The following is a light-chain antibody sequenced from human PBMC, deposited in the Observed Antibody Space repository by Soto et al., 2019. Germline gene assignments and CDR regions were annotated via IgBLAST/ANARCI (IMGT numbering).Light chain of an antibody. CDR2: GAS. J-gene: IGKJ1*01. CDR1: HSISIN. CDR3: QQYGSSRGT. Sequence: IVLTHSPGTLSVSPGDIVTLSFRASHSISINLAWYQHKPFQAPRLLIHGASSRATGIPDRFSGSGSGTDFTLTLSRLEPEDFAVYYCQQYGSSRGTFGQGTKVDNK. V-gene: IGKV3-20*01.